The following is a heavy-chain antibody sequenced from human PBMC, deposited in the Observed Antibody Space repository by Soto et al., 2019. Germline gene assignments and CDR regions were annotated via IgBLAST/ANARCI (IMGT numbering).Heavy chain of an antibody. CDR1: GFTFSSYS. Sequence: EVQLVESGGGLVQPGGSLRLSCAASGFTFSSYSINWVRQAPGKGLEWFSYITSDSSTISYADSVKGRFTVSRDNAKNSLSLQMNSLRDEYTAVYYCARVGRGVYGMDVWGQGTSVTVSS. CDR3: ARVGRGVYGMDV. D-gene: IGHD2-8*01. J-gene: IGHJ6*02. V-gene: IGHV3-48*02. CDR2: ITSDSSTI.